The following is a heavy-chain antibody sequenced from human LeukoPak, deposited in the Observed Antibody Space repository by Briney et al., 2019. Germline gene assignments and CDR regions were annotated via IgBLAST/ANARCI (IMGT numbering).Heavy chain of an antibody. CDR2: ISGSGGST. CDR1: GLTFSSYA. V-gene: IGHV3-23*01. J-gene: IGHJ4*02. D-gene: IGHD2-2*02. CDR3: AKDLSVVVPAAIGY. Sequence: GGSLRLSCATSGLTFSSYAMSWVRQAPGKGLEWVSAISGSGGSTYYADSVKGRFTISRDNSKNTLCLQMNSLRAEDTAVYYCAKDLSVVVPAAIGYWGQGTLVTVSS.